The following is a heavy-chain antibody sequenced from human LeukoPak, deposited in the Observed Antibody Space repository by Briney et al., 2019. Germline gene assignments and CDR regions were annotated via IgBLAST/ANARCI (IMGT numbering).Heavy chain of an antibody. CDR3: ARSGSWYAKSNWFDP. CDR1: GGSISSSSYY. V-gene: IGHV4-39*07. D-gene: IGHD6-13*01. CDR2: IYYSGST. Sequence: SETLSLTCTVSGGSISSSSYYWGWIRQPPGKGLEWIGSIYYSGSTYYNPSLKSRVTISVDTSKNQFSLKLSSVTAADTAVYYCARSGSWYAKSNWFDPWGQGTLVTVSS. J-gene: IGHJ5*02.